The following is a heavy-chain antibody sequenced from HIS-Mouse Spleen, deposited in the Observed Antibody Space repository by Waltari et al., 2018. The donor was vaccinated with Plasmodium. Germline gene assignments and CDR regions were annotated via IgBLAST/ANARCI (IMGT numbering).Heavy chain of an antibody. CDR1: GGSFSGYY. V-gene: IGHV4-34*01. CDR3: ARAPIRDAFDI. D-gene: IGHD3-9*01. CDR2: INHSGST. Sequence: QVQLQQWGAGLLKPSATLSLTCPVYGGSFSGYYCSWIRQPPGKGLEWIGEINHSGSTNYNPSLKSRVTISVDTSKNQFSLKLSSVTAADTAVYYCARAPIRDAFDIWGQGTMVTVSS. J-gene: IGHJ3*02.